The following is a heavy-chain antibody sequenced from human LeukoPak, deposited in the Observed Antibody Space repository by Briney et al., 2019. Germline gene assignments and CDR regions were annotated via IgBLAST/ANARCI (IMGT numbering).Heavy chain of an antibody. J-gene: IGHJ4*02. CDR1: GGSISTYY. D-gene: IGHD5-18*01. CDR3: ARGDVPIAMTFDY. Sequence: SETLSLTCTVSGGSISTYYWSWIRQPPGKGLEWIGYIYYSGSPNYNPSLKSRVTISLDTSKNQFSLRLSSVTPEDTAVYYCARGDVPIAMTFDYWGQGTLVTVSS. V-gene: IGHV4-59*13. CDR2: IYYSGSP.